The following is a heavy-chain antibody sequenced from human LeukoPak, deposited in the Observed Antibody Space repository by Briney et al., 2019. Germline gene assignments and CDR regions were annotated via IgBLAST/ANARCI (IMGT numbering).Heavy chain of an antibody. CDR1: GGSISSYY. CDR2: IYYSGST. D-gene: IGHD3-10*01. J-gene: IGHJ5*02. V-gene: IGHV4-59*01. CDR3: ARVRITMVRGRPNWFDP. Sequence: SETLSLTCTVSGGSISSYYWSWIRQPPGKGLEWIGYIYYSGSTNYNPSLKSRVTISVDTSKNQFSLKLSSVAAADTAVYYCARVRITMVRGRPNWFDPWGQGTLVTVSS.